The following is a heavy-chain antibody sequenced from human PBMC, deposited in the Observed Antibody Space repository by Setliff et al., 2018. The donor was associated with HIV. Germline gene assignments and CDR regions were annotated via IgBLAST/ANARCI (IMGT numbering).Heavy chain of an antibody. D-gene: IGHD3-16*02. Sequence: SETLSLTCTVSDGSISSTNHYWGWIRQSPGKRLEWIGTVHYSGSTYYNPSLKSRLTISVDTSTNHFSLKLSSVAAADTAVYYCARLVGYYRSDNANYYYMDVWGLGTLVTVSS. CDR1: DGSISSTNHY. CDR3: ARLVGYYRSDNANYYYMDV. J-gene: IGHJ6*03. CDR2: VHYSGST. V-gene: IGHV4-39*02.